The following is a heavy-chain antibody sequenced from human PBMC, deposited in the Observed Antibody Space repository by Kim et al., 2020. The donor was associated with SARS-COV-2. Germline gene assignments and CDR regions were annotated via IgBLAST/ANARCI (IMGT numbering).Heavy chain of an antibody. Sequence: SETLSLTCTVSGGSISSSSYYWGWIRQPPGKGLEWIGSIYYSGSTYYNPSLKSRVTISVDTSKNQFSLKLSSVTAADTAVYYCARDFVSAPFDYWGQGTLVTVSS. CDR2: IYYSGST. D-gene: IGHD2-15*01. CDR1: GGSISSSSYY. CDR3: ARDFVSAPFDY. J-gene: IGHJ4*02. V-gene: IGHV4-39*07.